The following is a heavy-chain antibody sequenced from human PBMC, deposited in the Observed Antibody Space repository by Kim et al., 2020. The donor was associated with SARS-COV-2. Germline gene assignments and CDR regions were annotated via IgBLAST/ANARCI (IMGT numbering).Heavy chain of an antibody. CDR1: GFTFSSYA. V-gene: IGHV3-23*01. CDR3: AKVGYSGSYLRGAFDI. Sequence: GGSLRLSCAASGFTFSSYAMSWVRQAPGKGLEWVSAISGSGGSTYYADSVKGRFTISRDNSKNTLYLQMNSLRAEDTAVYYCAKVGYSGSYLRGAFDIWGQGTMVAVTS. D-gene: IGHD1-26*01. J-gene: IGHJ3*02. CDR2: ISGSGGST.